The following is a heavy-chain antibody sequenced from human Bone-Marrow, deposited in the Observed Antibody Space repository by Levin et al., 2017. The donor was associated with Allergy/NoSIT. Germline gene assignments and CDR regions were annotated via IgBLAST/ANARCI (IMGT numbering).Heavy chain of an antibody. CDR3: ATIGGQWEFPYFDP. CDR2: INPSNSNT. J-gene: IGHJ5*02. Sequence: ASVKVSCKASGYTFTSYGIGWVRQAPGQGLEWMGWINPSNSNTDYAQNFQGRITMTTDTSTNTAYMELRSLRSDDTAVYYCATIGGQWEFPYFDPWGQGALVTVSS. CDR1: GYTFTSYG. V-gene: IGHV1-18*01. D-gene: IGHD1-26*01.